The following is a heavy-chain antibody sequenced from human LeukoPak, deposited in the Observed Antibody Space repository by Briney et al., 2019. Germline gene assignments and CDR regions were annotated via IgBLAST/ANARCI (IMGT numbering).Heavy chain of an antibody. Sequence: PSETLSLTCAVYGGSLSGYYWSWIRQPPGKGLEWIGEINHSGSTNYNPSLKSRVTISVDTSKNQFSLKLSSVTAADTAVYYCARAMVDGWFDPWGQGTLVTVSS. CDR2: INHSGST. J-gene: IGHJ5*02. D-gene: IGHD2-8*01. CDR3: ARAMVDGWFDP. CDR1: GGSLSGYY. V-gene: IGHV4-34*01.